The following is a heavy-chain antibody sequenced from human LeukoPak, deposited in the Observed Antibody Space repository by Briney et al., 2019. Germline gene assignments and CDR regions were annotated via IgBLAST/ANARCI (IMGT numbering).Heavy chain of an antibody. D-gene: IGHD2-2*01. CDR3: ERGTAAEYYFDY. J-gene: IGHJ4*02. V-gene: IGHV1-69*04. CDR2: IIPILGIA. CDR1: GGTFSSYA. Sequence: ASVKVSCKASGGTFSSYAISWVRQAPGQGLEWMGRIIPILGIANYAQKFQGRVTITADKSTSTAYMELSSLRSEDTAVYYCERGTAAEYYFDYWGQGTLVTVSS.